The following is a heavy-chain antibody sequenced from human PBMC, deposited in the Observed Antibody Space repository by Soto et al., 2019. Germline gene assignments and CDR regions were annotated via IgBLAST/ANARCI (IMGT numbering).Heavy chain of an antibody. CDR3: ASSVISSGWYPNWFDP. CDR2: IYYSGST. J-gene: IGHJ5*02. D-gene: IGHD6-19*01. CDR1: GGSISSGGYY. Sequence: SETLSLTCTVSGGSISSGGYYWSWIRQHPGKGLEWIGYIYYSGSTYYNPSLKSRVTISVDTSKNQFSLKLSSVTAADTAVYYCASSVISSGWYPNWFDPWGQGTLVTVSS. V-gene: IGHV4-31*03.